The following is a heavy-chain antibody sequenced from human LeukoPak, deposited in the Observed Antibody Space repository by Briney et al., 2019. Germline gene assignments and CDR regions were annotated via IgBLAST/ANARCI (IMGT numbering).Heavy chain of an antibody. V-gene: IGHV3-23*01. Sequence: GGSLRLSCAASGFTFSSYAMSWVRQAPGKGLEWVSAISGSGGSTYYADSVRGRFTISRDNSKNTLYLQMNSLRAEDTAVYYCAKVDILTGYPDYWGQGTLVTVSS. CDR3: AKVDILTGYPDY. CDR2: ISGSGGST. CDR1: GFTFSSYA. J-gene: IGHJ4*02. D-gene: IGHD3-9*01.